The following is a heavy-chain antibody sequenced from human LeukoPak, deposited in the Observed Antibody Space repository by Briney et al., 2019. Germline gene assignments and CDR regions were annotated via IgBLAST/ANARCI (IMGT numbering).Heavy chain of an antibody. D-gene: IGHD4-11*01. CDR3: ARTEVYDYSKAYYYYYMDV. Sequence: GASVKVSCKASGYTFTSYDINWVRQATGQGLEWMGWMNPNSGNTGYAQKFQGRVTMTRNTSISTAYMELSSLRSEDTAVYYCARTEVYDYSKAYYYYYMDVWGRGTTVTVSS. V-gene: IGHV1-8*01. CDR2: MNPNSGNT. J-gene: IGHJ6*03. CDR1: GYTFTSYD.